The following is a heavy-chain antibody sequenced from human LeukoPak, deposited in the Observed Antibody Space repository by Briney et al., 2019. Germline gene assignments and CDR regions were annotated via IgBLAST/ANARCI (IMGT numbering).Heavy chain of an antibody. Sequence: GGSLRLSCAASGFTFSSSAMSWVRLAPGKGLEWVSGISGSDGSTYYADSVKGRFTISRDNSKNTLYLQMNSLRAEDTAVFYCAKDRDDYVWGSYLGAFDIWGQGTMVTVSS. V-gene: IGHV3-23*01. CDR2: ISGSDGST. D-gene: IGHD3-16*01. CDR1: GFTFSSSA. CDR3: AKDRDDYVWGSYLGAFDI. J-gene: IGHJ3*02.